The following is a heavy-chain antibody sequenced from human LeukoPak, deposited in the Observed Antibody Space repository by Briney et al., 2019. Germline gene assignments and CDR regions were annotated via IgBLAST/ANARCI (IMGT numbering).Heavy chain of an antibody. CDR2: IIPIFGTA. Sequence: ASVKVSCKASGGTFSSYAISWVRQAPGQGLEWMGGIIPIFGTANYAQKFQGRVTITADESTSTAYMELSSLRSEDTAVYYCERANCSSTGHSYYYXGMDVWGQXTTVTVSS. CDR3: ERANCSSTGHSYYYXGMDV. V-gene: IGHV1-69*13. D-gene: IGHD2-2*01. CDR1: GGTFSSYA. J-gene: IGHJ6*02.